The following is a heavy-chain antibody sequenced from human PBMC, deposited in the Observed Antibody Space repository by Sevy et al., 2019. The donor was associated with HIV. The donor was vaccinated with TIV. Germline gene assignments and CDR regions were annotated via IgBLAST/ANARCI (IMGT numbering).Heavy chain of an antibody. J-gene: IGHJ4*02. D-gene: IGHD4-17*01. V-gene: IGHV3-48*03. CDR1: GFRFSSYE. Sequence: GGSLRLSCAASGFRFSSYEMNWVRQAPGKGLEWVPSISNSGTNIYYSDSVRGRFTISRDTAKNSLYLQMNSLRAEDTAVYYCARDLPPSATTVAHFDYWGQGTLVTVSS. CDR2: ISNSGTNI. CDR3: ARDLPPSATTVAHFDY.